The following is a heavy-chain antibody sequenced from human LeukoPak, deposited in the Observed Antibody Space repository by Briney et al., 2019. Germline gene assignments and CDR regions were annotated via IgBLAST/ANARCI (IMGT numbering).Heavy chain of an antibody. CDR1: GFTFSSYW. CDR3: ANAYQLHTLDY. V-gene: IGHV3-74*01. Sequence: GGSLRLSCAASGFTFSSYWMHWVRQAPGKGLVWVSRINSDGSSTSYADSVKGRFTISRDNSKNTLYLQMYSLRAEDTAVYYCANAYQLHTLDYWGQGTLVTVSS. D-gene: IGHD2-2*01. CDR2: INSDGSST. J-gene: IGHJ4*02.